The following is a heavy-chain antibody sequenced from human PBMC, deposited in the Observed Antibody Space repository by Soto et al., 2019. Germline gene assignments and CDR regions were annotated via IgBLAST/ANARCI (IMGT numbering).Heavy chain of an antibody. CDR1: GHTFNVYY. CDR3: ALERQRTSPADAFDI. CDR2: INHNRGDT. V-gene: IGHV1-2*02. J-gene: IGHJ3*02. D-gene: IGHD6-25*01. Sequence: QVHLVQSGAEVKKPGASVKVSCKSSGHTFNVYYLHWVRQAPGSGLEWMGKINHNRGDTTYSQRFQGGVTVTRNPSITTAYMHLPNLTSDDTAVYYCALERQRTSPADAFDIWGQGTVATVSS.